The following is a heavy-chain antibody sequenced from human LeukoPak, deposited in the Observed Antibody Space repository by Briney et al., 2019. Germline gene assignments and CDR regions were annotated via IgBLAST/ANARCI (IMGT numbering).Heavy chain of an antibody. Sequence: SETLSLTCAVYGGSFSGYYWSWIRQPPGKGLEWIGEIDHSGRTNSNASLKSRVTISVDTSKNQFSLKLSSVTAADTAVYYCARGRWELLPDYWGQGTLVTVSS. D-gene: IGHD1-26*01. J-gene: IGHJ4*02. CDR1: GGSFSGYY. CDR3: ARGRWELLPDY. V-gene: IGHV4-34*01. CDR2: IDHSGRT.